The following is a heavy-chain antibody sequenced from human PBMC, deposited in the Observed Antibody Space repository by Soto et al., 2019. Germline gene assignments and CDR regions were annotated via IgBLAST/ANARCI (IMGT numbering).Heavy chain of an antibody. D-gene: IGHD1-26*01. Sequence: GGSLRLSCAASGFTFSSYSMNWVRQAPGKGLEWVSSISSSSSYIYYADSVKGRFTISRDNAKNSLYLQMNSLRAEDTALYYWARGRVGAPSYYYYMDVWGKGTTVTVSS. CDR3: ARGRVGAPSYYYYMDV. J-gene: IGHJ6*03. V-gene: IGHV3-21*01. CDR2: ISSSSSYI. CDR1: GFTFSSYS.